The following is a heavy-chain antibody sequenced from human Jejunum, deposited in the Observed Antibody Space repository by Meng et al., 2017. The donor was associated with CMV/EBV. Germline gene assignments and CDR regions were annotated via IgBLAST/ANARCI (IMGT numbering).Heavy chain of an antibody. J-gene: IGHJ6*02. V-gene: IGHV3-30*02. CDR2: TRYDGENK. Sequence: SAFTFSRYALNWVRPAPGQGLEWVAFTRYDGENKYYADSVKGRFTISKDNSKNTLYLHMSSLRPEDTGVYYCANFPSSAYYSEMDVWGQGTTVTVSS. CDR3: ANFPSSAYYSEMDV. CDR1: AFTFSRYA.